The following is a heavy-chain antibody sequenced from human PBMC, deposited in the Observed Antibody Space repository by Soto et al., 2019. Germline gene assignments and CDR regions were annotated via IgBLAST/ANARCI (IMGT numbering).Heavy chain of an antibody. D-gene: IGHD3-10*01. CDR3: ARRGTYGRLIIGDWFDP. V-gene: IGHV4-59*01. CDR1: SGSISNYY. CDR2: ISYSGST. J-gene: IGHJ5*02. Sequence: QVQLQQSGPGLVKPSETLALTCSVSSGSISNYYWSWIRQPPGKGLEWIGYISYSGSTNYNPSLKSRVTISVDTSKNQFSLKLTSVTAANTAVYYCARRGTYGRLIIGDWFDPWGQGTLVTVSS.